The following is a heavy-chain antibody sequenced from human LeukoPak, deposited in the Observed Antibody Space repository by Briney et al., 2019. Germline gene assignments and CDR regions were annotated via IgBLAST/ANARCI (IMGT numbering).Heavy chain of an antibody. D-gene: IGHD3-10*01. J-gene: IGHJ4*02. CDR2: IRGKVYGETT. CDR1: GFTFGDYT. CDR3: SRFVPYFDY. V-gene: IGHV3-49*04. Sequence: GGSLRLSCTASGFTFGDYTISWVRQAPGKGLEWLGIIRGKVYGETTEYAASVKARFTISSDDSKSIAYLQMNSLKTEDTAVYYCSRFVPYFDYWGQGALVTVSS.